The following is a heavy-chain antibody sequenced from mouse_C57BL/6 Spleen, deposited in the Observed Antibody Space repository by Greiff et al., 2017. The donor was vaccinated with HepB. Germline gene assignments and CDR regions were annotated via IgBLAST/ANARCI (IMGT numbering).Heavy chain of an antibody. D-gene: IGHD2-4*01. CDR2: IYPSDSET. V-gene: IGHV1-61*01. J-gene: IGHJ3*01. CDR1: GYTFTSYW. Sequence: QVQLQQPGAELVRPGSSVKLSCKASGYTFTSYWMDWVKQRPGQGLEWIGNIYPSDSETHYNQKFKDKATLTVDKSSSTAYMQLSSLTSEDSAVYYCARCYYDYDGGWFAYWGQGTLVTVSA. CDR3: ARCYYDYDGGWFAY.